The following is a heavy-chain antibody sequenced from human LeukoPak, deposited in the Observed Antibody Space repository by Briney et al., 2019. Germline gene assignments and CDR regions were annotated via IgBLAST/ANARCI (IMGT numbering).Heavy chain of an antibody. CDR3: ARFGSSSWIDY. Sequence: SETLSLTCSVSGGSISGYYWSWIRQPPGKGLECIGYICYSGSTNYNPSLKSRVTISVDTSKNQLSLKLNSVTAADTAVYYCARFGSSSWIDYWGQGTLVTVSS. V-gene: IGHV4-59*01. CDR1: GGSISGYY. J-gene: IGHJ4*02. CDR2: ICYSGST. D-gene: IGHD6-13*01.